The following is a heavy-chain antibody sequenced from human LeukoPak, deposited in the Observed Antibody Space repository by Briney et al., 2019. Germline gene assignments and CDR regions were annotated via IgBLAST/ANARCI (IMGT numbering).Heavy chain of an antibody. Sequence: PSETLSLTCTVSGGSISSGGYYCSWVRQHPGKGLEWIGYIYYSGSTYYNPSLKSRVTISVDTSKNQFSLKLSSVTAADTAVYYCARVPDYYDSSGYPNYYYGMDVWGQGTTVTVSS. J-gene: IGHJ6*02. CDR3: ARVPDYYDSSGYPNYYYGMDV. D-gene: IGHD3-22*01. V-gene: IGHV4-31*03. CDR1: GGSISSGGYY. CDR2: IYYSGST.